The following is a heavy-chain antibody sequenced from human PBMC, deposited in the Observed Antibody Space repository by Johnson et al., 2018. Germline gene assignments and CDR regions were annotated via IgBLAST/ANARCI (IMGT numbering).Heavy chain of an antibody. Sequence: VQLVQSGGGVVQPGRSLRLSCAASGFTFSSSWMSWVRQAPGKGLEWVANIKQEGSEKYYVDSVKGRFTISRDNAKNSLYLQMNSLRAEDTAVYYCARDLRDYGNGMAGWGQGTTVTVSS. J-gene: IGHJ6*02. CDR3: ARDLRDYGNGMAG. CDR1: GFTFSSSW. D-gene: IGHD4-17*01. CDR2: IKQEGSEK. V-gene: IGHV3-7*03.